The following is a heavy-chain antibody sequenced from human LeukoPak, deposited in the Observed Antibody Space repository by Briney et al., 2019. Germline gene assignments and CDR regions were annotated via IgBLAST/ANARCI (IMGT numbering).Heavy chain of an antibody. CDR3: ARVYECQLLLAPMDV. CDR1: GYTFTSYA. J-gene: IGHJ6*02. CDR2: INTNTGNP. D-gene: IGHD2-2*01. Sequence: ASVKVSCKASGYTFTSYAMNWVRQAPGQGLEWMGWINTNTGNPTYAQGFTGRFVFSLDTSVSTAYLQISSLKAEDTAVYYCARVYECQLLLAPMDVWGQGTTVTVSS. V-gene: IGHV7-4-1*02.